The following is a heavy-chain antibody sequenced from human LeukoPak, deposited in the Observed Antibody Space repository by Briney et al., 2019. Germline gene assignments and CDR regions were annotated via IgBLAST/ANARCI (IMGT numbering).Heavy chain of an antibody. CDR1: GFTFSNYY. CDR2: ISGSSGST. V-gene: IGHV3-11*05. Sequence: SGGSLRLSCAASGFTFSNYYMSWIRQAPGKGLEWVSHISGSSGSTNYADSVKGRFTISRDNSKNTLYLQMNSLRAEDTAVYYCAKAKGAFRGVISNAFDIWGQGTMVTVSS. D-gene: IGHD3-10*01. CDR3: AKAKGAFRGVISNAFDI. J-gene: IGHJ3*02.